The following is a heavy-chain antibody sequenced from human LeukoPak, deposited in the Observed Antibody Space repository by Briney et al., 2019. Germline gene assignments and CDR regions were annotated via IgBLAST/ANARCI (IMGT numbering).Heavy chain of an antibody. CDR1: GYTFSTYD. D-gene: IGHD2-2*01. Sequence: ASVKVSFKTSGYTFSTYDINWVRQAAGQGLEWMGWMNPNSGNTGFAQKFQGRATITRDTSITTAYLELSSLRSEDTAVYYCARAIRYQLLSDYWGQGTLVTVSS. J-gene: IGHJ4*02. CDR2: MNPNSGNT. V-gene: IGHV1-8*03. CDR3: ARAIRYQLLSDY.